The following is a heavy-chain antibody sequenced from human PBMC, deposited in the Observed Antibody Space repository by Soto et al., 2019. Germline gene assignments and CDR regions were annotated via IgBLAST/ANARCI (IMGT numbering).Heavy chain of an antibody. CDR3: ARVVEAVAAVYYDRSGYYLFDY. CDR2: ISAYNGNT. V-gene: IGHV1-18*01. Sequence: QVQLVQSGAEVKKPGASVKVSCKASGYTFTSYGISWVRQAPGQGLKWMGWISAYNGNTNYAQKLQGRVTMTTDTSTSTAYMELRSLRSDDTAVYYCARVVEAVAAVYYDRSGYYLFDYWGQGTLVTVSS. J-gene: IGHJ4*02. D-gene: IGHD3-22*01. CDR1: GYTFTSYG.